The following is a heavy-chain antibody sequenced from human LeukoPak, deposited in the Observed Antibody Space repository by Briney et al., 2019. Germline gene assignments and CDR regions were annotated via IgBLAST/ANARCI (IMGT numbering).Heavy chain of an antibody. V-gene: IGHV3-11*01. J-gene: IGHJ4*02. Sequence: PGGSLRLSCAASGFTFSDYYLSWIRQAPGKGLEWVSYISGNDPTIYYADSVKGRFTISRDNAKNSLYLQMNSLRAEDTAVYYCARDPGSGYEEHFDYWGQGTLVTVSS. CDR2: ISGNDPTI. CDR1: GFTFSDYY. D-gene: IGHD5-12*01. CDR3: ARDPGSGYEEHFDY.